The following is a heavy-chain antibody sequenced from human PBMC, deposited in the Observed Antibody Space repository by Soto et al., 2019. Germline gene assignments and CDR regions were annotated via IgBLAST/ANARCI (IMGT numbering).Heavy chain of an antibody. V-gene: IGHV1-8*01. Sequence: ASVKVSCKASGYTFTSYDINWVRQATGQGLEWMGWMNPNSGNTGYAQKFQGRVTMTRNTSISTAYMELSSLRSEDTAVYYCARTSRSGYYYYHYYYGMDVWGQGTTVTVSS. CDR1: GYTFTSYD. D-gene: IGHD3-3*01. CDR2: MNPNSGNT. CDR3: ARTSRSGYYYYHYYYGMDV. J-gene: IGHJ6*02.